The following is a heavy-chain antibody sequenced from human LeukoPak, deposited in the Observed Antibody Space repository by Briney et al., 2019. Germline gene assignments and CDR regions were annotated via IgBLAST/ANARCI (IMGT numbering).Heavy chain of an antibody. CDR3: AKTLWYSGSYYNFDY. Sequence: GGSLRLSCAASGFTFSSYAMSWVRQAPGKGLEWVSAISGSGGSTYYADSVKGRFTISRDNSKNTLYLQMNSLRAEDTAVYYCAKTLWYSGSYYNFDYWGQGTLVTVSS. CDR1: GFTFSSYA. V-gene: IGHV3-23*01. J-gene: IGHJ4*02. D-gene: IGHD1-26*01. CDR2: ISGSGGST.